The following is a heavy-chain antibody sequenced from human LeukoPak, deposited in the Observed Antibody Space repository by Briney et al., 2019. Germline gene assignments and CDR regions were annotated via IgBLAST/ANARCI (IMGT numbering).Heavy chain of an antibody. Sequence: ASVKVSCKASGGTFSSYAISWVRQAHGQGLEWMGGIIPIFGTANYAQKFQGRVTITADESTSTAYMELSSLRSEDTAVYYCAQGKGYSYGTNWFDPWGQGTLVTVSS. V-gene: IGHV1-69*13. D-gene: IGHD5-18*01. CDR2: IIPIFGTA. J-gene: IGHJ5*02. CDR3: AQGKGYSYGTNWFDP. CDR1: GGTFSSYA.